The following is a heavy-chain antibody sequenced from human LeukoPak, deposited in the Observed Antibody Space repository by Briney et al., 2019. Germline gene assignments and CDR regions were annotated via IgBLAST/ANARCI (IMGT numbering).Heavy chain of an antibody. Sequence: SETLSLTCSVSGGSISSSSYYWGLIRQPPGKGLEWIGSIYYSGSTYYNPSLKSRVTISVDTSKNQFSLKLSSVTATDTAVYYCARAAGFGAFDIWGQGTLVTVSS. CDR1: GGSISSSSYY. CDR3: ARAAGFGAFDI. V-gene: IGHV4-39*01. D-gene: IGHD3-9*01. CDR2: IYYSGST. J-gene: IGHJ4*02.